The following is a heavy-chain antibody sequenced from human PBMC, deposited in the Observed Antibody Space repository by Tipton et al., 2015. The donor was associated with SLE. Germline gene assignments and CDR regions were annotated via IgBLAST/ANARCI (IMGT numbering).Heavy chain of an antibody. Sequence: TLSLTCTVSGGSISSGGYYWSWIRQHPGKGLEWIGSIYHSGSTYYNPSLKSRVTISVDTSKNQFSLKLSSVTAADTAVYYCARLDTDRTGGYFDYWGQGTLVTVSS. CDR3: ARLDTDRTGGYFDY. CDR2: IYHSGST. J-gene: IGHJ4*02. V-gene: IGHV4-39*07. D-gene: IGHD1-1*01. CDR1: GGSISSGGYY.